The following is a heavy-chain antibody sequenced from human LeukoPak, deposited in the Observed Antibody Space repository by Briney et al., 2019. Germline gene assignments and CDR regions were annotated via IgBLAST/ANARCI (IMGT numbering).Heavy chain of an antibody. V-gene: IGHV3-48*03. CDR1: GFTFSSYE. CDR3: VREMGHSYGGFDY. J-gene: IGHJ4*02. Sequence: GGSLRLSCAASGFTFSSYEMNWVRQAPGKGLEWVSYISSSGNTIYYADSVKGRFTISRDNAKNSLYLQMNSLRAEDTAVYYCVREMGHSYGGFDYWGQGTLVTVSS. D-gene: IGHD5-18*01. CDR2: ISSSGNTI.